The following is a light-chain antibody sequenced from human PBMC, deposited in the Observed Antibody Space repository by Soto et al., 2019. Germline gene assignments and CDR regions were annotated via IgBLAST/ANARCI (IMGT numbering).Light chain of an antibody. CDR2: GAS. V-gene: IGKV3D-15*01. CDR1: QSININ. Sequence: EVLMTQSPATLSVSPGERVTLSRRASQSININLAWYQQKPGQAPRVLIYGASSRASGIPDRFSGSGSGTDFTLTISRLEHDDFAFYYCQQYHSWPPLTFGGGTRVEIK. CDR3: QQYHSWPPLT. J-gene: IGKJ4*01.